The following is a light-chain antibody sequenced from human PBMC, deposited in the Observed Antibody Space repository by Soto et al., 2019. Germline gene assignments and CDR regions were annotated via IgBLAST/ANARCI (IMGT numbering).Light chain of an antibody. CDR3: QQYNSYSWT. CDR2: HAS. J-gene: IGKJ1*01. CDR1: QSISSW. V-gene: IGKV1-5*01. Sequence: DLPMTQSPSTLSASVGDRVTITCRASQSISSWLAWYQQKAGKAPKLLIYHASSLESGVPSRFSGSVSGTEFTLTISTLQPDDFATYYCQQYNSYSWTLVQGTKVEIK.